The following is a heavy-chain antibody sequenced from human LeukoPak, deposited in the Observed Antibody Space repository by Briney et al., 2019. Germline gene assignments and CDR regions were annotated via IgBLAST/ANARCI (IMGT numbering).Heavy chain of an antibody. J-gene: IGHJ4*02. CDR1: RGSFRGDY. V-gene: IGHV4-34*01. D-gene: IGHD6-6*01. CDR2: IIQRVST. CDR3: ARGGQYSSSYDY. Sequence: PPETLSLTCAVHRGSFRGDYWSWIRQPPRKRLEWSGEIIQRVSTNYNPSLKSRVAISVDTSNNQLSLKLNSVTAADTAVYYCARGGQYSSSYDYWGQGTLVTVSS.